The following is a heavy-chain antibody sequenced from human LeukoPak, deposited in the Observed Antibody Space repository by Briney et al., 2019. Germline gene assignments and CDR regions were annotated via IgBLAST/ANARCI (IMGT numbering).Heavy chain of an antibody. CDR3: ASRHCSSTSCYWNAANWFDP. J-gene: IGHJ5*02. CDR2: IIPIFDTA. D-gene: IGHD2-2*01. Sequence: SVKVSCKASGGTFNNYAINWVRQAPGQGLEWMGGIIPIFDTANYAQKFQGRVTITADKSTSTAYMELSSLRSEDTAVYYCASRHCSSTSCYWNAANWFDPWGQGTLVTVSS. V-gene: IGHV1-69*06. CDR1: GGTFNNYA.